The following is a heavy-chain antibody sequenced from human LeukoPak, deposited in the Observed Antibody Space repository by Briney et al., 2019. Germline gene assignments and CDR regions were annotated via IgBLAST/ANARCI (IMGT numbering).Heavy chain of an antibody. CDR2: ISGSGGST. Sequence: PGGSLRLSCAASGFTFSSYAMSWVRQAPGKGLKWVSAISGSGGSTYYADSVKGRFTISRDNSKNTLYLQMNSLSAEDTAVYYCAKEVLPGIAAAGGDFDYWGQGTLVTVSS. J-gene: IGHJ4*02. CDR3: AKEVLPGIAAAGGDFDY. V-gene: IGHV3-23*01. CDR1: GFTFSSYA. D-gene: IGHD6-13*01.